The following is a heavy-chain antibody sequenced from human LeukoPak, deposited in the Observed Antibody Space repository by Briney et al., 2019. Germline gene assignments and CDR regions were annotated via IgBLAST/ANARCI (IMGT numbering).Heavy chain of an antibody. J-gene: IGHJ4*02. D-gene: IGHD3-9*01. V-gene: IGHV3-33*01. CDR2: IWYGGGNK. CDR1: GVSFSSYG. CDR3: ARDVQSQLRYFDWLLNS. Sequence: TGGSLRLSCAASGVSFSSYGMHWGRQAPGKGLGWVAVIWYGGGNKYYADSVMGRFTISRDNSKNTLYLQMNSLRAEDTAVYYCARDVQSQLRYFDWLLNSWGQGTLVTVSS.